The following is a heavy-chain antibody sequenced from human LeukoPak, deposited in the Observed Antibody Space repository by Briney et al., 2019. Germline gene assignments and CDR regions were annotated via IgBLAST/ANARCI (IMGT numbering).Heavy chain of an antibody. Sequence: ASVKVSCKASGYTFTYRYLHWVRQAPGQALEWMGWITPFNGNTNYAQKFQDRVTITRDRSMSTAYMELSSLRSEDTAMYYCASADSSGWGFDYCGQGTLVTVSS. CDR3: ASADSSGWGFDY. J-gene: IGHJ4*02. V-gene: IGHV1-45*02. CDR1: GYTFTYRY. CDR2: ITPFNGNT. D-gene: IGHD6-19*01.